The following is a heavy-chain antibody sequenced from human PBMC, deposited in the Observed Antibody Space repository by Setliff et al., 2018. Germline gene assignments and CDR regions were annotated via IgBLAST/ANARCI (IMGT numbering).Heavy chain of an antibody. D-gene: IGHD5-18*01. Sequence: LSLTCTVSGGSISSHYWSWIRQPPGKGLEWIGSIYYSGSTNYNPSLKSRVTISVDTSKNQFSLKLSSVTAADTAVYYCTRAWTQLWFPDYWGQGTLVTVSS. CDR3: TRAWTQLWFPDY. CDR2: IYYSGST. V-gene: IGHV4-59*11. J-gene: IGHJ4*02. CDR1: GGSISSHY.